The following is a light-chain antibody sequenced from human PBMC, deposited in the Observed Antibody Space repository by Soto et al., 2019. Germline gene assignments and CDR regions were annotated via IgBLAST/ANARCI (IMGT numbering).Light chain of an antibody. J-gene: IGKJ4*01. CDR3: QQYYSSPLT. Sequence: DIVMTQSPDSLAVSLGERATIDCKSSQSAFNSPNNKNYLAWYQQKPGQPPKLLIYWASSRESGVPGRFSGSGSGTDFTLTISSLQAEDVAVYYCQQYYSSPLTFGGGTKVEIK. CDR2: WAS. V-gene: IGKV4-1*01. CDR1: QSAFNSPNNKNY.